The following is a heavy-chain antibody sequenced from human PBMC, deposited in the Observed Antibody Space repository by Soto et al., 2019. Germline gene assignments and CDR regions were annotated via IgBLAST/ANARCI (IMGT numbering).Heavy chain of an antibody. Sequence: SGPTLVNPTQTLTLTCTFSGFSLSTSGMCVSWIRQPPGKALEWLALIDWDDDKYYGTSLKTRLTSPKDTSKNQVVLTMTNMDPVDTAVYYCARDGKKASSSRYNWFDPWGQGTLVTVSS. D-gene: IGHD6-13*01. CDR2: IDWDDDK. CDR3: ARDGKKASSSRYNWFDP. CDR1: GFSLSTSGMC. J-gene: IGHJ5*02. V-gene: IGHV2-70*01.